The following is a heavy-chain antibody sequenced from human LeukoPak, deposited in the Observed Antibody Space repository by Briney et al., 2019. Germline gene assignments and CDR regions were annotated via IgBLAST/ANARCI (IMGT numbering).Heavy chain of an antibody. V-gene: IGHV1-18*01. CDR1: DYTFTSYA. Sequence: GASVKVSCKASDYTFTSYAISWVRQAPGQGLEWMGMISGYNGHTNYAQKFQGRVTMTTDTSTSTAYMELRSLRSDDTAVYYCARDRDEILTGYPYYYYYYMDVWGKGTTVTISS. D-gene: IGHD3-9*01. CDR3: ARDRDEILTGYPYYYYYYMDV. CDR2: ISGYNGHT. J-gene: IGHJ6*03.